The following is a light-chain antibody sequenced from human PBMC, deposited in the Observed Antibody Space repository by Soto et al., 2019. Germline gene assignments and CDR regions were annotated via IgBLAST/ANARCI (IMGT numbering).Light chain of an antibody. V-gene: IGKV1-5*01. J-gene: IGKJ1*01. CDR3: QQYDTYST. CDR2: DAS. Sequence: DIQMTQSPSTLSGSVGDRVTITCRASQSISNRLAWYHQKPGKTPNLLIYDASNLGSGVPSRFSGSGSGTEFTLTISSLQPDDFATYYCQQYDTYSTFGQGTKVDI. CDR1: QSISNR.